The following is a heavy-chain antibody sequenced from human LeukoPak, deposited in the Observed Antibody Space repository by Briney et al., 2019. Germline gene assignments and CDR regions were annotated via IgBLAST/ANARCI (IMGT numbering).Heavy chain of an antibody. CDR3: ARDSSGYSSSWYRDYFDY. D-gene: IGHD6-13*01. J-gene: IGHJ4*02. CDR1: GFTVSSND. V-gene: IGHV3-7*01. CDR2: IKQDGSEK. Sequence: PGGSLRLSCAASGFTVSSNDMSWVRQAPGKGLEWVANIKQDGSEKYYVDSGKGRFTISRDNAKSSLYLQMNSLRAEDTAVYYCARDSSGYSSSWYRDYFDYWGQGTLVTVSS.